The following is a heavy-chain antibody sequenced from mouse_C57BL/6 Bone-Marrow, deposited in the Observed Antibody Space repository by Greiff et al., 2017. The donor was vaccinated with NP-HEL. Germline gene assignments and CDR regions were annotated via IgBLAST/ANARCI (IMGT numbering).Heavy chain of an antibody. V-gene: IGHV14-2*01. D-gene: IGHD2-2*01. J-gene: IGHJ2*01. CDR2: IDPEAGDT. CDR3: ATYGSHFDY. CDR1: GFNITDYY. Sequence: VQLKQSGAELVKPGASVKLSCTASGFNITDYYLHWLKQRPEQGLAWIVRIDPEAGDTKYAPKFKGQATITADTSSNTAYLQLSSLTSEDTAVYYCATYGSHFDYWGQGTTLTVSS.